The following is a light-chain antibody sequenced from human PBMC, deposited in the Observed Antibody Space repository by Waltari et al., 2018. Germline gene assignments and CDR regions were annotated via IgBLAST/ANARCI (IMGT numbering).Light chain of an antibody. CDR1: QSISSY. Sequence: IPMMPSPSSLSAAVGHRVTITCRASQSISSYLNWYQQKPGKAPKLLIYAASSLQSGVPSRFSGSGSGTDFTLTISSLQPEDFATYYCQQSYSTPRFGGGTKVEIK. J-gene: IGKJ4*01. CDR3: QQSYSTPR. V-gene: IGKV1-39*01. CDR2: AAS.